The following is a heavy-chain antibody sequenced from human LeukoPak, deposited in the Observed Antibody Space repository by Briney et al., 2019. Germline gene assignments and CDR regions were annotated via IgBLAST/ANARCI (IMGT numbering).Heavy chain of an antibody. Sequence: ASVKVSCRASGYTFTGYYMHWVRQAPGQGLEWMGWINPNSGGTNYAQKFQGRVTMTRDTSISTAYMELSRLRSDDTAVYYCARDSVLEWLLRGYDAFDIWGQGTMVTVSS. D-gene: IGHD3-3*01. CDR2: INPNSGGT. CDR1: GYTFTGYY. J-gene: IGHJ3*02. CDR3: ARDSVLEWLLRGYDAFDI. V-gene: IGHV1-2*02.